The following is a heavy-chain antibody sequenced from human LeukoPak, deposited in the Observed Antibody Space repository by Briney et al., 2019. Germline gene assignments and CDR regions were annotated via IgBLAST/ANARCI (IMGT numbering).Heavy chain of an antibody. V-gene: IGHV4-39*07. J-gene: IGHJ4*02. Sequence: PSETLALTCTVSGGSLSIRSYYGGWIRQPPGTGLGWIGRIYYSGSNYYNPSLKSRVTISVDTSKNQFSLKLSSVTAADTAVYYCVWSRGSGTSFDYWGQGTLVTVSS. D-gene: IGHD3-10*01. CDR3: VWSRGSGTSFDY. CDR2: IYYSGSN. CDR1: GGSLSIRSYY.